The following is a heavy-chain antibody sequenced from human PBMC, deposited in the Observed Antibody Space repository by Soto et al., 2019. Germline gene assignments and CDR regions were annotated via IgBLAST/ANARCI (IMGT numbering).Heavy chain of an antibody. V-gene: IGHV4-59*01. D-gene: IGHD3-3*01. CDR1: GGSISSYY. Sequence: SETLSLTCTVSGGSISSYYWSWIRQPPGKGLEWIGYIYYSGSTNYNPSLKSRVTISVDTSKNQFSLKLSSVTAADTAVYYCARTVQDFWSGYLPSYYYYGMDVWGQGTTVTVS. CDR2: IYYSGST. J-gene: IGHJ6*02. CDR3: ARTVQDFWSGYLPSYYYYGMDV.